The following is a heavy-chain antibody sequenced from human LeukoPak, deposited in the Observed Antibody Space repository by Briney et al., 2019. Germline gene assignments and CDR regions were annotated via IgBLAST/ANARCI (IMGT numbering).Heavy chain of an antibody. D-gene: IGHD7-27*01. CDR2: VRYDGGGK. Sequence: GGSLRLPCTASGFTFSTYAMHWVRQAPGKGLEWVAFVRYDGGGKYYADSVKGRLTISRDNSKNTLYLEMNSLRAEDTAVYYCAKHWGQLTYYFDYWGQGTLVTVSS. J-gene: IGHJ4*02. V-gene: IGHV3-30*02. CDR1: GFTFSTYA. CDR3: AKHWGQLTYYFDY.